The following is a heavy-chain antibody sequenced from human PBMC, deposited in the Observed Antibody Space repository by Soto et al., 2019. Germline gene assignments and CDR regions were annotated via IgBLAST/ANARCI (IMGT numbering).Heavy chain of an antibody. D-gene: IGHD4-4*01. CDR2: INPNSGGT. CDR1: GYTFTGYY. V-gene: IGHV1-2*04. CDR3: ARGEDSAPTELDP. Sequence: ASLKVSCKASGYTFTGYYMHWVRQAPGQGLEWMGWINPNSGGTNYAQKFQGWVTMTRDTSISTAYMELSRLRSDDTAVYYCARGEDSAPTELDPWGQGTLVTVSS. J-gene: IGHJ5*02.